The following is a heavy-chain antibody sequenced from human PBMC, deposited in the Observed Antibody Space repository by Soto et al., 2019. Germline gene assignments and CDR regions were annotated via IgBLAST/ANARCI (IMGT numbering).Heavy chain of an antibody. CDR3: ARGNALDI. CDR2: TIPILGTA. CDR1: GGTFSSFA. V-gene: IGHV1-69*13. Sequence: ASVKVSCKASGGTFSSFAINWVRQAPGQGPEWMGGTIPILGTANYAQKFQGRVTIIADETTNTASLELTSLRSEDTAVYYCARGNALDIWGQGTTVTVS. J-gene: IGHJ6*02.